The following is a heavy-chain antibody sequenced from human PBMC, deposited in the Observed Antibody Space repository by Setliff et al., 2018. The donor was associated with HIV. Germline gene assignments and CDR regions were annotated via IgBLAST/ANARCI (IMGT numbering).Heavy chain of an antibody. J-gene: IGHJ6*02. D-gene: IGHD3-3*01. Sequence: SETLSLTCTVSGPSINIHYWSWIRQSPGKAFEWIGCIYSTGSTTYYNPSLKSRVTISVDTSKNQFSPKLSSATAADTAVYYCARRLQFLEFLHGVGGLDVWGQGTTVTVSS. CDR1: GPSINIHY. CDR2: IYSTGST. CDR3: ARRLQFLEFLHGVGGLDV. V-gene: IGHV4-59*08.